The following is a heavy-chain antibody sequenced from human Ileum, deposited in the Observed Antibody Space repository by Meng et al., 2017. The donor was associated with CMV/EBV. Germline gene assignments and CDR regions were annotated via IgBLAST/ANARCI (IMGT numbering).Heavy chain of an antibody. CDR1: VHSTRTGSYP. CDR2: IHTSSLS. D-gene: IGHD5-24*01. CDR3: AGCVPGASGRCS. Sequence: QVRLHGWGRGLLMPARTPSLTCTVSVHSTRTGSYPWSWARQHARKGRECIGQIHTSSLSSHNPSRASRPTISINTSTNDFFPKSTSETATGTALYYCAGCVPGASGRCSWGQGSLVTVSS. V-gene: IGHV4-61*02. J-gene: IGHJ4*02.